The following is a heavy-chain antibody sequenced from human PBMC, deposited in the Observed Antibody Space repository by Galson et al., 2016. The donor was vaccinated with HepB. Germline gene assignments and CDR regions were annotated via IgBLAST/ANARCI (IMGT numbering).Heavy chain of an antibody. J-gene: IGHJ4*02. CDR3: ARYDFWSGPFDY. D-gene: IGHD3-3*01. CDR1: GFTFSTYS. Sequence: SLRLSCAASGFTFSTYSMHWVRQAPGKGLEWVTVISFDGRIKFYTDSVKGRFTISRDNSMNTLYLQMNSLRGEDTAVYYCARYDFWSGPFDYWGRGTLVTVSS. CDR2: ISFDGRIK. V-gene: IGHV3-30*04.